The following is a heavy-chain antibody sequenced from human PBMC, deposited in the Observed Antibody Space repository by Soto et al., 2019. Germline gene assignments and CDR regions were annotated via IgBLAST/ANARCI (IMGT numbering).Heavy chain of an antibody. Sequence: QVQLVQSGAEVKKPGSSVKVSCKTSGGTFNSYGLSWVRQAPGQGPEWMGQIIPIFGTAKYAQRLQGRLTISADESTSTVYMELSSLRSDDTAMYYCAREKFSKYFDPRGQGNLVTVST. CDR2: IIPIFGTA. CDR1: GGTFNSYG. V-gene: IGHV1-69*01. CDR3: AREKFSKYFDP. J-gene: IGHJ5*02.